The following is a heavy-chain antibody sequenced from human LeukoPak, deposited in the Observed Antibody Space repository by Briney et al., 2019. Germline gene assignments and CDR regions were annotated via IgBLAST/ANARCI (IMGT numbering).Heavy chain of an antibody. J-gene: IGHJ3*02. V-gene: IGHV3-23*01. CDR1: GFTFSYYW. CDR2: ISGSGGST. Sequence: GGSPRLSCAASGFTFSYYWMSWVRQAPGKGLEWVSAISGSGGSTYYADSVKGRFTISRDNSKNTLYLQMNSLRAEDTAVYYCAKDQATGTLGRDAFDIWGQGTMVTVSS. CDR3: AKDQATGTLGRDAFDI. D-gene: IGHD1-1*01.